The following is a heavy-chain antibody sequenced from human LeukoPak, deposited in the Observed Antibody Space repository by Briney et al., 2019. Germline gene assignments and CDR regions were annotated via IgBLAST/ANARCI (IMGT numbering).Heavy chain of an antibody. J-gene: IGHJ5*02. CDR1: EFTFSNYA. V-gene: IGHV3-30-3*01. CDR3: ARVSERLLPSFKWFDP. D-gene: IGHD2-21*02. Sequence: PGGSLRLSCAASEFTFSNYAMHWVRQAPGKGLEWVAVISYDGSNKYYADSVKGRFTISRDNSKNTLYLQMNSLRPEDTALYYCARVSERLLPSFKWFDPWGQGTLVTASS. CDR2: ISYDGSNK.